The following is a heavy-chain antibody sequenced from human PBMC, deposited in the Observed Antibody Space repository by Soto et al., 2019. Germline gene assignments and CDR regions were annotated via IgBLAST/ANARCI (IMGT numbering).Heavy chain of an antibody. CDR3: AKGRDWFDP. Sequence: QVQLQESGPRLVKPSETLSLTCTVSGGSVSSYYWSWIRQPPGKGLEWIGYMYYGGSTNYNPSLKXRXTXXVDTSKNQFSLKLSSVTAADTAVYYCAKGRDWFDPWGQGTLVTVSS. CDR2: MYYGGST. J-gene: IGHJ5*02. V-gene: IGHV4-59*02. CDR1: GGSVSSYY.